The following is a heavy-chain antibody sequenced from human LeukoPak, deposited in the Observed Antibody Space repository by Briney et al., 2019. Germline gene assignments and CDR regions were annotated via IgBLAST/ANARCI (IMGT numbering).Heavy chain of an antibody. CDR2: IKQDGSEI. J-gene: IGHJ4*02. V-gene: IGHV3-7*01. D-gene: IGHD2-2*01. CDR3: ARRGAAIDY. CDR1: GFSLRSYW. Sequence: PRGSLRLSCAPSGFSLRSYWMRWVRQAPGEGLEWVANIKQDGSEIYYVDSMKGRFTISRDNAKNSLFLQMNSLRAEDTAVYYCARRGAAIDYWGQGTLVTVSS.